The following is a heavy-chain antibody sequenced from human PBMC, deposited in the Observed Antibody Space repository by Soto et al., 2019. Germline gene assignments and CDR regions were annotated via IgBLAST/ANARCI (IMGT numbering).Heavy chain of an antibody. J-gene: IGHJ6*02. CDR1: GFTFSNYG. CDR2: ILNDGSNR. Sequence: QVQLVESGGGVVQPGRSLTLSCAASGFTFSNYGMHWVGQAPGKGLEWVAVILNDGSNRYHADSVKDRFTISRDNSKNTLYLPMNSMRAEDTAVYYCARDDEYSGNGMDVWGQGTTVTVS. CDR3: ARDDEYSGNGMDV. V-gene: IGHV3-33*01. D-gene: IGHD3-10*01.